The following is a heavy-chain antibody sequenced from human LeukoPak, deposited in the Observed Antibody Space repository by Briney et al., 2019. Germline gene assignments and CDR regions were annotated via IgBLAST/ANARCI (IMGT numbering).Heavy chain of an antibody. Sequence: SEALSLTCTVSGRSVSSGSYYWSWVRQPPGKGLEWIGDIYYSGSTNYNPSLKSRVTISVDTSKNQFSLKLSSVTAADTAVYYCARYCSGPRSYQGGIDYWGQGTLVTVSS. CDR1: GRSVSSGSYY. J-gene: IGHJ4*02. CDR2: IYYSGST. D-gene: IGHD3-10*01. CDR3: ARYCSGPRSYQGGIDY. V-gene: IGHV4-61*01.